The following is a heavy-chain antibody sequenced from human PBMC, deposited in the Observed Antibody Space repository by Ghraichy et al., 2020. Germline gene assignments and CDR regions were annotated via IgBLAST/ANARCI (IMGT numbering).Heavy chain of an antibody. CDR1: GGTFSSYT. D-gene: IGHD3-22*01. J-gene: IGHJ4*02. CDR3: ARGDDSSGYYYPD. Sequence: SVKVSCKASGGTFSSYTISWVRQAPGQGLEWMGRIIPILGIANYAQKFQGRVTITADKSTSTAYMELSSLRSEDTAVYYCARGDDSSGYYYPDWGQGTLVTVSS. V-gene: IGHV1-69*02. CDR2: IIPILGIA.